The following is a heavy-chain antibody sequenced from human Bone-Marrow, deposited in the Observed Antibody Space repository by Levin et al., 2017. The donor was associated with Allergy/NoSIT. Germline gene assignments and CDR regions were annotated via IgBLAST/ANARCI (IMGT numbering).Heavy chain of an antibody. D-gene: IGHD2-15*01. Sequence: GGSLRLSCAASGFTFISYDMHWVRQAPGKGLEWVTVISYDGSNQHYADSVKGRFTISRDNSKNTLYLQMNSLRAEDTAVYYCAKEEGMYCSGGNCDSYDHWGQGTLVTVSS. CDR2: ISYDGSNQ. CDR1: GFTFISYD. J-gene: IGHJ4*02. V-gene: IGHV3-30*18. CDR3: AKEEGMYCSGGNCDSYDH.